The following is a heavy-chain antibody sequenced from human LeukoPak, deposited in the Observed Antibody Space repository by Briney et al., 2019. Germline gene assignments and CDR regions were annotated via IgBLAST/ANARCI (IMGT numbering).Heavy chain of an antibody. V-gene: IGHV1-2*02. J-gene: IGHJ4*02. D-gene: IGHD2-2*01. CDR1: GYTFTGYC. CDR3: ARDRTYCSSTSCYTEFDY. Sequence: ASVKVSCKASGYTFTGYCMHWVRQAPGQGLEWMGWINPNSGGTNYAQKFQGRVTMTRDTSISTAYMELSRLRSDDTAAYYCARDRTYCSSTSCYTEFDYWGQGTLVTVSS. CDR2: INPNSGGT.